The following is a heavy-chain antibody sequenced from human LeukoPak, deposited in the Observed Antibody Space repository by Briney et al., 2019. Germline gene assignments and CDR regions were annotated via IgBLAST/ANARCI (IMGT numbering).Heavy chain of an antibody. J-gene: IGHJ6*02. D-gene: IGHD1-26*01. Sequence: TSETLSLTCAVSGGSISSYYWTWLRQPPGKGLEWIGHVYYNGTPRHNPHFKSRVTISIDTSKKQFSLKLSSVTAADTAVYFCARDLGGSPYYYGLDVWGLGLTVTVSS. CDR3: ARDLGGSPYYYGLDV. V-gene: IGHV4-59*01. CDR2: VYYNGTP. CDR1: GGSISSYY.